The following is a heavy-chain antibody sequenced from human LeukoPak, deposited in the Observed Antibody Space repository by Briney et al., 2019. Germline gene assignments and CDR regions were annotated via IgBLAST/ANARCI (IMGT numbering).Heavy chain of an antibody. CDR3: TRDRDDDSSGSIDDAFDI. J-gene: IGHJ3*02. V-gene: IGHV3-33*01. CDR1: GFTFSSYD. Sequence: GGSLRLSCAASGFTFSSYDMHWVRQAPGKGLEWVAVIWSDGSYRYYGDSVKGRFTISRDNSKNTLYLQMNSLRAEDTAVYYCTRDRDDDSSGSIDDAFDIWGQGTMVTVSS. CDR2: IWSDGSYR. D-gene: IGHD3-22*01.